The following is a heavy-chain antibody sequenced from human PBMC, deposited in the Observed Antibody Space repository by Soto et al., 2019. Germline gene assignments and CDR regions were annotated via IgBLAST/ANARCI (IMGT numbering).Heavy chain of an antibody. Sequence: EVQLVESGGGLVQPGGSLKLSCAASGFTFSGSAMHWVRQASGKGLEWVGRIRSKANSYATAYAASVKGRFTISRDDSKNTAYLQMNSLKTEDTAVYYCTSDSGYDYYYYGMDVWGQGTTVTVSS. J-gene: IGHJ6*02. D-gene: IGHD5-12*01. CDR3: TSDSGYDYYYYGMDV. V-gene: IGHV3-73*02. CDR2: IRSKANSYAT. CDR1: GFTFSGSA.